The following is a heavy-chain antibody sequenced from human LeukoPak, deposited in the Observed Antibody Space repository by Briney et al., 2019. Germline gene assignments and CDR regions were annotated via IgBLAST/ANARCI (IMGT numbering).Heavy chain of an antibody. V-gene: IGHV3-21*01. CDR2: ISSFSTYI. Sequence: GGSLRLSCTASGFIFSSYSMNWVRQAPGKGLEWVSSISSFSTYIYYADSMKGRFTISRDNAKNSLYLQMNSLRAEDTAVYYCARDISPSIHPVMWFDPWGQGTLVTVSS. CDR3: ARDISPSIHPVMWFDP. D-gene: IGHD3-16*01. J-gene: IGHJ5*02. CDR1: GFIFSSYS.